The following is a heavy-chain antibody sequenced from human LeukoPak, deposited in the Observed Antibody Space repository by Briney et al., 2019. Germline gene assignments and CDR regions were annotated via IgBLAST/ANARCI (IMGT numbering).Heavy chain of an antibody. J-gene: IGHJ4*02. Sequence: PGGSLRLSCATSGFTFSVHAMHWVRQAPGKGLDWVTFIQSDGTNKYYADSVKGQFTISRGNSKNTLYLQMNSLRTEDTAVYHCAKGPYYHETSGNHYFDYWGQGTLVIVSS. V-gene: IGHV3-30*02. CDR2: IQSDGTNK. D-gene: IGHD3-22*01. CDR1: GFTFSVHA. CDR3: AKGPYYHETSGNHYFDY.